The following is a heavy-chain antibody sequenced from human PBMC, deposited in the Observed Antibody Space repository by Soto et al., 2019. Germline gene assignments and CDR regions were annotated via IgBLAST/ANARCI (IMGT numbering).Heavy chain of an antibody. CDR2: ISSSSSYI. D-gene: IGHD3-22*01. J-gene: IGHJ6*02. V-gene: IGHV3-21*01. CDR1: GFTFSSYS. CDR3: AFAGSGYYYYYYGMDV. Sequence: ESVGGLVKPGGSLRLSCAASGFTFSSYSMNWVRQAPGKGLEWVSSISSSSSYIYYADSVKGRFTISRDNAKNSLYLQMNSLRAEDTAVYYCAFAGSGYYYYYYGMDVWGQGTTVTVSS.